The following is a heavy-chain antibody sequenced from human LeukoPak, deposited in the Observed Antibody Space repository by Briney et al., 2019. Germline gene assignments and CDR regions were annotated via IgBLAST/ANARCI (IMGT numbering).Heavy chain of an antibody. D-gene: IGHD4-11*01. J-gene: IGHJ4*02. CDR3: EFTATVRSPHY. V-gene: IGHV3-21*01. CDR2: ISSSSSYI. Sequence: GGSLRLSCAASGFTFSSYSMNWVRQTPGKGLEWVSSISSSSSYIYYADSVKGRFTISRDNAKNSLYLQMNSLRAEDTAVYYCEFTATVRSPHYWGQGTLVTVSS. CDR1: GFTFSSYS.